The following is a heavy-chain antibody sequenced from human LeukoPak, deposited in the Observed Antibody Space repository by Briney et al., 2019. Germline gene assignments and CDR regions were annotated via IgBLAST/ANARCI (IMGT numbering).Heavy chain of an antibody. CDR3: ARGARAGYNLEPFDY. J-gene: IGHJ4*02. CDR2: IYHTGST. D-gene: IGHD5-24*01. CDR1: GGSINSNNW. Sequence: PSETPSLTCAVSGGSINSNNWWSWVRRPPGKGLEWIGEIYHTGSTNYNLSLKSRVTISVDTSKNQFSLKLSSVTAADTAVYYCARGARAGYNLEPFDYWGQGTLVTVSS. V-gene: IGHV4-4*02.